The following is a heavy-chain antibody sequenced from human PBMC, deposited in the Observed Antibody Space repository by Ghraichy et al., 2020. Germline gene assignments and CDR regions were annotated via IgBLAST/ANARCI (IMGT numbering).Heavy chain of an antibody. V-gene: IGHV3-7*01. CDR3: ARAAYYYDRSAY. Sequence: GGSLRLSCTASGFTLSNYWMGLVRQAPGKGLEWVANIKQDGSEKHYVGSVEGRFTISRDNAKNSVYLQMNSLRAEDTAVYYCARAAYYYDRSAYWGRGTLVTV. CDR2: IKQDGSEK. J-gene: IGHJ4*02. CDR1: GFTLSNYW. D-gene: IGHD3-22*01.